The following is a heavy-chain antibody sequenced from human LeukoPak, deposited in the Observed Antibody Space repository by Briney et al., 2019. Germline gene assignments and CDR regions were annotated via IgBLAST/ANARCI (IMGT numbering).Heavy chain of an antibody. CDR1: GGSISSYY. CDR2: IYYSGST. D-gene: IGHD4-17*01. V-gene: IGHV4-59*12. CDR3: ARSRATVTFFFDY. J-gene: IGHJ4*02. Sequence: SETLSLTCTVSGGSISSYYWSWIRQPPGKGLEWIGYIYYSGSTYYNPSLKSRVTISVDTSKNQFSLKLSSVTAADTAVYYCARSRATVTFFFDYGGQGTLVTVSS.